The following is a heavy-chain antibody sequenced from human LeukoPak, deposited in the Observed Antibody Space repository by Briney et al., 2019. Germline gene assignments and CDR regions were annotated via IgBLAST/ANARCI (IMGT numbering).Heavy chain of an antibody. CDR2: IYSSGSYI. CDR1: GFTFSTYT. CDR3: ARDRTTVSSPLDY. J-gene: IGHJ4*02. D-gene: IGHD4-17*01. V-gene: IGHV3-21*01. Sequence: GRSLRLSCAASGFTFSTYTMNWVRQAPGKGLEWVSSIYSSGSYIYYADSVQGRFTISRDNAKNSLYLQMNSLRAEDTALYYCARDRTTVSSPLDYWGQGTLVIVSS.